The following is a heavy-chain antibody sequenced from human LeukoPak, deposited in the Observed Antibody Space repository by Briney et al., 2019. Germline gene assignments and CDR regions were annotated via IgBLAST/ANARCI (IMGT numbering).Heavy chain of an antibody. CDR3: ARDYSIVVVPAAIGVWFDP. J-gene: IGHJ5*02. D-gene: IGHD2-2*02. Sequence: ASVKVSCKSSGYTFTGYYMHWVRQAPGQGHEWMGWINPNSGGTNYAQKFQGRVTMTRDTSISTAYMELSRLRSDDTAVYYCARDYSIVVVPAAIGVWFDPWGQGTLVTVSS. CDR1: GYTFTGYY. CDR2: INPNSGGT. V-gene: IGHV1-2*02.